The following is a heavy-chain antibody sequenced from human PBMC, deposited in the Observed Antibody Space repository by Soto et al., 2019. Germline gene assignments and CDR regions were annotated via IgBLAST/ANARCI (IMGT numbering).Heavy chain of an antibody. CDR2: LSGSGGDT. Sequence: GGSLRLSCVASGFTFSNFAMSWVRQAPGKGLEWVSTLSGSGGDTYYASSVNGRFTISRDKSKNTLYLQMDRLRVEDTAVYYCAKRGGYDYVWKSYRPDYWGQGTPVTVSS. D-gene: IGHD3-16*02. V-gene: IGHV3-23*01. J-gene: IGHJ4*02. CDR1: GFTFSNFA. CDR3: AKRGGYDYVWKSYRPDY.